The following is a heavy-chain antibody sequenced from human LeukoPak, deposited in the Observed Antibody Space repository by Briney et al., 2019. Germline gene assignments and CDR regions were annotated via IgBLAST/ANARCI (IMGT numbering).Heavy chain of an antibody. CDR1: GFTFSSYA. Sequence: GGSLRLSCAASGFTFSSYAMSWVRQAPGKGLEWVSAISGSGGSTYYADSVKGRFTIFRDNSKNTLYLQMNSLRAEDTAVYYCAKVLDDYGDFGPINPSDYWGQGTLVTVSS. CDR2: ISGSGGST. J-gene: IGHJ4*02. CDR3: AKVLDDYGDFGPINPSDY. V-gene: IGHV3-23*01. D-gene: IGHD4-17*01.